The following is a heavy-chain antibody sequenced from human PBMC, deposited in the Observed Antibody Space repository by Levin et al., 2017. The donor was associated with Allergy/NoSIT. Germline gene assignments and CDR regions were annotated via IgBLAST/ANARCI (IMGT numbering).Heavy chain of an antibody. CDR1: GGSISSSSYY. V-gene: IGHV4-39*01. D-gene: IGHD4-17*01. CDR2: IYYSGST. Sequence: PSETLSLTCTVSGGSISSSSYYWGWIRQPPGKGLEWIGSIYYSGSTYYNPSLKSRVTISVDTSKNQFSLKLSSVTAADTAVYYCARLEWGGDYGSGVWDYWGQGTLVTVSS. J-gene: IGHJ4*02. CDR3: ARLEWGGDYGSGVWDY.